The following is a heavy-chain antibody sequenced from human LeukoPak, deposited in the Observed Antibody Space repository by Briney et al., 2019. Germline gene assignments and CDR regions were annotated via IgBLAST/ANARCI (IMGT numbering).Heavy chain of an antibody. D-gene: IGHD3-10*01. CDR1: GFTFSSYA. CDR3: AKCPMVRGVIITGPFDY. Sequence: PGGSLRLSCAASGFTFSSYAMSWVRQAPGKGLEWVSAISGSGGSTYYADSVKGRFTISSDNSKNTLYLQMNSLRAEDTAVYYCAKCPMVRGVIITGPFDYWGQGTLVTVSS. V-gene: IGHV3-23*01. CDR2: ISGSGGST. J-gene: IGHJ4*02.